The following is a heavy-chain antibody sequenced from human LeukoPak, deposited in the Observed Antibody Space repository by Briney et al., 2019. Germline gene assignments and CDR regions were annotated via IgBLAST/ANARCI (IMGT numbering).Heavy chain of an antibody. CDR2: IYSGGTT. CDR1: GFSVSSNY. Sequence: GGSLRLSCAASGFSVSSNYMSWVRQAPGKGLEWVSVIYSGGTTYYADSVKGRFTISRDNSKNTLYLQMNSLRVEDTAIYYCARGPGGNYDYWGQGTLVTVSS. D-gene: IGHD1-26*01. V-gene: IGHV3-53*01. J-gene: IGHJ4*02. CDR3: ARGPGGNYDY.